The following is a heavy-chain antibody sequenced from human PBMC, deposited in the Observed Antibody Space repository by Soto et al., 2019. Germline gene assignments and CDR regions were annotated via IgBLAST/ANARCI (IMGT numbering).Heavy chain of an antibody. D-gene: IGHD4-4*01. V-gene: IGHV1-46*01. J-gene: IGHJ4*02. CDR2: INPSGGST. Sequence: ASVKVSCKASGYTFTSYYMHWVRQAPGQGLEWMGIINPSGGSTSYAQKFQGRVTMTRDTSTSTVYMELSSLRSEDTAVYYCARDSAHVPPYDYSNCPDYWRQGTLVTVSS. CDR1: GYTFTSYY. CDR3: ARDSAHVPPYDYSNCPDY.